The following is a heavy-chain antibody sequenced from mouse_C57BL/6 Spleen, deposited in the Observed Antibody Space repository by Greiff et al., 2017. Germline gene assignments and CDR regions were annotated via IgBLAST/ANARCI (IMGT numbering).Heavy chain of an antibody. D-gene: IGHD1-1*01. J-gene: IGHJ2*01. CDR2: ISDGGSYT. V-gene: IGHV5-4*03. CDR3: ARASYGSDYFDY. Sequence: DVMLVESGGGLVKPGGSLKLSCAASGFTFSSYAMSWVRQTPEKRLEWVATISDGGSYTYYPDNVKGRFTISRDNAKNNLYLQMSHLKSEDTAMYYCARASYGSDYFDYWGQGTTLTVSS. CDR1: GFTFSSYA.